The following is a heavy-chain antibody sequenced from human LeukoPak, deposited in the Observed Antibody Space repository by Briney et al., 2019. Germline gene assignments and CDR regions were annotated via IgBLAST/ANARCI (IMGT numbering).Heavy chain of an antibody. CDR1: GGSISNYY. V-gene: IGHV4-59*01. CDR2: ISYSGST. D-gene: IGHD3-9*01. Sequence: SETLSLTCTVSGGSISNYYWSWIRQSPGKGLEWIGYISYSGSTNYNPSLKSRLTISVDTSKNQFSLKLSSVTAADTAVYYCARDFTTDYSSTFDVWGQGTMVTVSS. J-gene: IGHJ3*01. CDR3: ARDFTTDYSSTFDV.